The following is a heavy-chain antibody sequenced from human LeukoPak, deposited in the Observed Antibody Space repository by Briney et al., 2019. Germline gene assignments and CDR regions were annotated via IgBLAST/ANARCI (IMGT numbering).Heavy chain of an antibody. Sequence: GGSLRLSCAASGVTFDDYAMHWVRQGPGKGLEWVSSITSSGSSMYYADSVKGRFTISRDNAKNSLYLQMNSLRAEDTAVYYCATELPPYFDYWGQGTLVTVSS. J-gene: IGHJ4*02. V-gene: IGHV3-21*01. CDR3: ATELPPYFDY. CDR1: GVTFDDYA. CDR2: ITSSGSSM. D-gene: IGHD1-7*01.